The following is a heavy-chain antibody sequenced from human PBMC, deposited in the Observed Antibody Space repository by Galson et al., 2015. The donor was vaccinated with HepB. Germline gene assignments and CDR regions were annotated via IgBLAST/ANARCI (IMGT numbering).Heavy chain of an antibody. CDR3: ARDAATVTDDAFDI. Sequence: TLSLTCTVSGGSISSGGYYWSWIRQHPGKGLEWIGYIYYSGSTYYNPSLKSRVTISVDTSKNQFSLKLSSVTAADTAVYYCARDAATVTDDAFDIWGQGTMVTVSS. J-gene: IGHJ3*02. D-gene: IGHD4-17*01. V-gene: IGHV4-31*03. CDR2: IYYSGST. CDR1: GGSISSGGYY.